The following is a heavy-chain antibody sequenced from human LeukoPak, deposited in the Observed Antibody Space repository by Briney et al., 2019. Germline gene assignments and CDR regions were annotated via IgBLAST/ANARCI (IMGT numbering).Heavy chain of an antibody. CDR3: ARGGITMIVVAFV. V-gene: IGHV3-30*03. CDR1: GFTFSSYG. J-gene: IGHJ1*01. Sequence: GGSLRLSCAASGFTFSSYGMHWVRQAPGKGLEWVAVISYDGSNKYYADSVKGRFTISRDNSKNTLYLQMNSLRAEDTAVYYCARGGITMIVVAFVWGQGTLVTVSS. D-gene: IGHD3-22*01. CDR2: ISYDGSNK.